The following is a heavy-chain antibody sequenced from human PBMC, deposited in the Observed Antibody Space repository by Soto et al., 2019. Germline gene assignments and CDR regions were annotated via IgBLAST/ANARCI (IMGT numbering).Heavy chain of an antibody. V-gene: IGHV3-23*01. CDR3: AKDRGHYSGYDYFDY. CDR1: GFTFSSYA. D-gene: IGHD5-12*01. Sequence: GESLKISCAASGFTFSSYAMSWVRQAPGKGLEWVSAISGSGGSTYYADSVKGRFTISRDNSKNTLYLQMNSLRAEDTAVYYCAKDRGHYSGYDYFDYWGQGTLVTVSS. J-gene: IGHJ4*02. CDR2: ISGSGGST.